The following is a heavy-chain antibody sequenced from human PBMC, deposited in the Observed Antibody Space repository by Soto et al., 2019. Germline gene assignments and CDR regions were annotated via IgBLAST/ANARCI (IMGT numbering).Heavy chain of an antibody. V-gene: IGHV3-30*18. CDR1: GFTFSSYG. Sequence: VQLLESGGGLVQPGGSLRLSCAASGFTFSSYGMHWVRQAPGKGLEWVAVISYDGSNKYYADSVKGRFTISRDNSKNTLYLQMNSLRAEDTAVYYCAKDTYGGTTTFDYWGQGTLVTVSS. J-gene: IGHJ4*02. D-gene: IGHD4-17*01. CDR3: AKDTYGGTTTFDY. CDR2: ISYDGSNK.